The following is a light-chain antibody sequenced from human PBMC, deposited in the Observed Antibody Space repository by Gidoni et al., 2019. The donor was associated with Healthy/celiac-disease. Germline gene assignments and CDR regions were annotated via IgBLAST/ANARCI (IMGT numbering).Light chain of an antibody. Sequence: EIVLTQSPGTLSLSPGERATLSCRASQSVSSSYLAWYQQKPGQAPRLLIFGASSRATGIPDRFSGSGSGTDFILTISRLEPEDFAVYYCQQFDNSPITFGQGTRLEIK. CDR3: QQFDNSPIT. CDR2: GAS. J-gene: IGKJ5*01. CDR1: QSVSSSY. V-gene: IGKV3-20*01.